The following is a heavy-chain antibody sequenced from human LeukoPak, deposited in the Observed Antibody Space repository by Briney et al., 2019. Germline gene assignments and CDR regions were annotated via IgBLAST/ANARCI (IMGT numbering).Heavy chain of an antibody. CDR2: IYYSGST. J-gene: IGHJ3*02. V-gene: IGHV4-39*07. CDR3: ARDWSLDYVWGSYRSDAFDI. D-gene: IGHD3-16*02. CDR1: GGSISSSSYY. Sequence: SETLSLTCTVSGGSISSSSYYWGWIRQPPGKGLEWIGSIYYSGSTYYNPSLKSRVTIPVDTSKNQFSLKLSSVTAADTAVYYCARDWSLDYVWGSYRSDAFDIWGQGTMVTVSS.